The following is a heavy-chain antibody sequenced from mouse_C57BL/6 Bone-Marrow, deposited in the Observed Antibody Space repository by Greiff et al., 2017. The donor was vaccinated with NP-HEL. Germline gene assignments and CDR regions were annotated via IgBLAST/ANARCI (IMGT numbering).Heavy chain of an antibody. CDR1: GFTFSSYG. D-gene: IGHD1-1*01. V-gene: IGHV5-6*01. CDR3: ARHGGELPGAMDY. Sequence: EVKVVESGGDLVKPGGSLKLSCAASGFTFSSYGMSWVRQTPDKRLEWVATISSGGSYTYYPDSVKGRFTISRDNAKNTLYLQMSSLKSEDTAMYYCARHGGELPGAMDYWGQGTSVTDSS. J-gene: IGHJ4*01. CDR2: ISSGGSYT.